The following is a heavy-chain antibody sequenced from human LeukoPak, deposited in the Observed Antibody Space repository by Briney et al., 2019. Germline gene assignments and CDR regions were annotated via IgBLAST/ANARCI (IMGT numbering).Heavy chain of an antibody. D-gene: IGHD4-17*01. CDR1: GFTFRSYW. CDR2: INQDGSEK. J-gene: IGHJ4*02. Sequence: AGSLRLSCAASGFTFRSYWMSWVRQAPGKGLEWVANINQDGSEKYYVDSVKGRFTISRDNAKNSLYLQMDSLRAEDTAVYYCARLPPTVKIDYWGQGTLVTVSS. V-gene: IGHV3-7*01. CDR3: ARLPPTVKIDY.